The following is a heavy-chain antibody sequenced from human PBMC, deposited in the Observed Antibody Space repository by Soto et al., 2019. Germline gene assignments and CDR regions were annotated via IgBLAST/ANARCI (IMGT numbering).Heavy chain of an antibody. D-gene: IGHD2-21*01. V-gene: IGHV4-59*12. Sequence: SESLSLTCTVSGCSISSYYWSWIRQPPGKGLEWIGYIYYSGSTNYNPSLKSRVTISVDTSKNQFSLKLSSVTAADTAVYYCARDHVVSRNWFDPWGQGTLVTVSS. CDR1: GCSISSYY. CDR2: IYYSGST. J-gene: IGHJ5*02. CDR3: ARDHVVSRNWFDP.